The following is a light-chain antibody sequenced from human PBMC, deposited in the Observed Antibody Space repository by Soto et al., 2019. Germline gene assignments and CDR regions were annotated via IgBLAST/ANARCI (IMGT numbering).Light chain of an antibody. CDR2: KAS. CDR3: QQYDRYSLS. J-gene: IGKJ3*01. CDR1: QSIRQW. Sequence: DIQMTQSPSTLSASLGDRVTITCRASQSIRQWLAWYQHKPGKAPKLLIYKASTLDSGVPSSFSGSGSRTDFTLTIGSLQPDDFATYYCQQYDRYSLSFGPGTKVEIK. V-gene: IGKV1-5*03.